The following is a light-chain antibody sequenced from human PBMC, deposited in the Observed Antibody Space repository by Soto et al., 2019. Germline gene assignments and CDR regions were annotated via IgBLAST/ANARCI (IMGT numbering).Light chain of an antibody. CDR1: ESVSSN. V-gene: IGKV3-15*01. Sequence: EIVMTQSPATLSVSPGERATLSCRASESVSSNLAWYQQKPGQAPRLLFYGASTRATDIPARFSGSGSGTEFTLTISSLQSEDFAVYYCQQYNNWPQTFGQGTKVDI. CDR3: QQYNNWPQT. J-gene: IGKJ1*01. CDR2: GAS.